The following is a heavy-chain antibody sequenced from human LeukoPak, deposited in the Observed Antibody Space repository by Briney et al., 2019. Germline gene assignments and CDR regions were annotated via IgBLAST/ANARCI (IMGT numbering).Heavy chain of an antibody. Sequence: SETLSLTCTVSGGSISSYYWSWIRQPPGKGLEWIGYIYYSGSTNYNPSLKSRVTISVDTSKNQFSLKLSSVTAADTAVYYCARDRRYYYDNSGYPDYWGQGTLVTVSS. CDR2: IYYSGST. D-gene: IGHD3-22*01. CDR1: GGSISSYY. J-gene: IGHJ4*02. V-gene: IGHV4-59*12. CDR3: ARDRRYYYDNSGYPDY.